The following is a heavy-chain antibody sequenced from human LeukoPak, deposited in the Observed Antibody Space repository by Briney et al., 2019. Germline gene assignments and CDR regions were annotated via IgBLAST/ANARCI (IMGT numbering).Heavy chain of an antibody. V-gene: IGHV1-46*01. CDR2: INPSGGST. D-gene: IGHD3-22*01. Sequence: ASVNVSCKASGYTFTSYYMHWVRQAPGQGLEWKGIINPSGGSTSYAQKFQGRVTMTRDTSTSTVYMELSSLRSEDTAVYYCARTYYYDSSGYGDFDYWGQGTLVTVSS. CDR1: GYTFTSYY. CDR3: ARTYYYDSSGYGDFDY. J-gene: IGHJ4*02.